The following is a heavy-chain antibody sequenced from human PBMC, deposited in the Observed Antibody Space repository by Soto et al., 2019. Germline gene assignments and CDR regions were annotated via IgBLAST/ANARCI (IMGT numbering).Heavy chain of an antibody. CDR2: IFWDDDR. D-gene: IGHD2-21*01. CDR1: GFSLTTSGAS. Sequence: QITLKESGPTLVKPTQTLTLTCSFSGFSLTTSGASVAWMRQYPGKAPEWLALIFWDDDRRYSPSLRTRLTIPKDAPRNQVVLTMTKIDPVDTATYYCAHRGDFSIVVAQFFDHWGQGILVTVSS. V-gene: IGHV2-5*02. CDR3: AHRGDFSIVVAQFFDH. J-gene: IGHJ4*02.